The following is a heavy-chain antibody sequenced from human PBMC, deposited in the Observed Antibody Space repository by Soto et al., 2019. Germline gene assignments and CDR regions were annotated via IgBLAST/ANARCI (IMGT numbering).Heavy chain of an antibody. CDR3: TTDHQPVRYYDFWSGRTPDY. Sequence: GGSLRLCCAASGFTFSNAWMSWVRQAPGKGLEWVGRIKSKTDGGTTDYAAPVKGRFTISRDDSKNTLYLQMNSLKTEDTAVYYCTTDHQPVRYYDFWSGRTPDYWGQGTLVTVSS. CDR1: GFTFSNAW. J-gene: IGHJ4*02. V-gene: IGHV3-15*01. CDR2: IKSKTDGGTT. D-gene: IGHD3-3*01.